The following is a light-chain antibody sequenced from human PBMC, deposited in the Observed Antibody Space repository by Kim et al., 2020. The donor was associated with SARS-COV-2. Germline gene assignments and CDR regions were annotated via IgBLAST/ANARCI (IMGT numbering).Light chain of an antibody. CDR1: QSVSNSY. J-gene: IGKJ4*01. V-gene: IGKV3-20*01. CDR2: GAS. CDR3: QQYGSSPLT. Sequence: SPGERATLSCRASQSVSNSYLACYQQKPGQAPRLLIYGASSRATGIPDRFSGSGSGTDFTFSISRLEPEDFAVYYCQQYGSSPLTFGGGTKVDIK.